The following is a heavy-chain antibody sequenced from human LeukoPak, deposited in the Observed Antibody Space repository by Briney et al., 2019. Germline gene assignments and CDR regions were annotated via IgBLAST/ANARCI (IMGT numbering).Heavy chain of an antibody. CDR1: GFTFSSYS. V-gene: IGHV3-21*01. Sequence: GGSLRLSCAASGFTFSSYSMKWVRQAPGKGLEWVSYISSSSSYIYYADSVKGRFTISRDNAKNSLYLQMNSLRAEDTAVYYCARDASAYYYGSGSYPDCWGQGTLVTVSS. D-gene: IGHD3-10*01. J-gene: IGHJ4*02. CDR3: ARDASAYYYGSGSYPDC. CDR2: ISSSSSYI.